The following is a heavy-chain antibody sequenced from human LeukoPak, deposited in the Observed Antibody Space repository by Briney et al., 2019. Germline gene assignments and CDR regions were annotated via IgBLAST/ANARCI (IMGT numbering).Heavy chain of an antibody. CDR1: GGSISSSSW. Sequence: PSETLSLTCAVSGGSISSSSWWSWVRQPPGKGLEWIGEIYHSGSTNYNPSLKSRVTISVDRSKNQFSLKLSSVTAADTAVYYCAREAHRGIAAAESWFDPWGQGTLVTVSS. CDR3: AREAHRGIAAAESWFDP. J-gene: IGHJ5*02. CDR2: IYHSGST. V-gene: IGHV4-4*02. D-gene: IGHD6-13*01.